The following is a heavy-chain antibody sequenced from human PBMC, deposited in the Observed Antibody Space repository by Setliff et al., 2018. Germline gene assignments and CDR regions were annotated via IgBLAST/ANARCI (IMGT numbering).Heavy chain of an antibody. CDR1: GGSINSGDYF. V-gene: IGHV4-31*03. Sequence: PSETLSLTCTVSGGSINSGDYFWSWFRQLPGKGLECIGYVYYTGSTYYNPSLKSRLTMSVNTSKNQFSLNLKAVTAADTAVYFCARDGSYYDRGGYRTWFFDLCGRGTLVTVSS. CDR2: VYYTGST. CDR3: ARDGSYYDRGGYRTWFFDL. J-gene: IGHJ2*01. D-gene: IGHD3-22*01.